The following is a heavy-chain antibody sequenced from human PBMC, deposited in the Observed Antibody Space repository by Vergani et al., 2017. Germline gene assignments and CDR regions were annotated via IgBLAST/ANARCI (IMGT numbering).Heavy chain of an antibody. CDR3: ARDIVVVPAAVDL. D-gene: IGHD2-2*01. Sequence: QVQLQQWGAGLLKPSETLSLTCAVYGGSFSGYYWSWIRQPPGKGLEWIGYIYYSGSTNYNPSLKSRVTISVDTSKNQFSLKLSSVTAADTAVYYCARDIVVVPAAVDLWGRGTLVTVSS. CDR1: GGSFSGYY. V-gene: IGHV4-34*11. J-gene: IGHJ2*01. CDR2: IYYSGST.